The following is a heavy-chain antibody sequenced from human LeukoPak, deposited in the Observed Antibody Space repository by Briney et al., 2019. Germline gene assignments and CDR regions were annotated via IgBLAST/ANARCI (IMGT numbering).Heavy chain of an antibody. CDR1: GGTFSNYA. V-gene: IGHV1-69*06. CDR2: IIPIFGTA. Sequence: ASVKVSYRASGGTFSNYAISWVRQAPGQGLEWMGGIIPIFGTANYAQKFQGRVTITADKSTSTAYMELSSLRSEDTAVYYCARVRGAVAGTFDYWGQGTLVTVSS. J-gene: IGHJ4*02. CDR3: ARVRGAVAGTFDY. D-gene: IGHD6-19*01.